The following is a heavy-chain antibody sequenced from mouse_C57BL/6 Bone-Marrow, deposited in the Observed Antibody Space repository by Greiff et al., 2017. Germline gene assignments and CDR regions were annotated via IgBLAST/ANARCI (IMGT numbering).Heavy chain of an antibody. V-gene: IGHV1-39*01. Sequence: VQLKQSGPELVKPGASVKISCKASGYSFTDYNMNWVKQSNGKSLEWIGVINPNYGTTSYNQKFKGKATLTVDQSSSTAYMQLNCLTSEDSAVYYCARSRDYYGSSPYWYFDVWGTGTTVTVSS. CDR1: GYSFTDYN. J-gene: IGHJ1*03. CDR3: ARSRDYYGSSPYWYFDV. D-gene: IGHD1-1*01. CDR2: INPNYGTT.